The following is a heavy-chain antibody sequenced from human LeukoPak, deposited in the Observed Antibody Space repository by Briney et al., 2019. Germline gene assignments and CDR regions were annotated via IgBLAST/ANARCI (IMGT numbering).Heavy chain of an antibody. V-gene: IGHV3-23*01. D-gene: IGHD5-18*01. CDR1: GLTFRSYA. CDR2: ITASGGNT. J-gene: IGHJ4*02. CDR3: AKGNGYSYGRYYFDY. Sequence: GGSLRLSYAAAGLTFRSYAMGCVRQDQGKRLECVSAITASGGNTYYADSVKGRFTISRDNSKNTLYLRVNSLRAEDTAVYYCAKGNGYSYGRYYFDYWGQGTLSPSPQ.